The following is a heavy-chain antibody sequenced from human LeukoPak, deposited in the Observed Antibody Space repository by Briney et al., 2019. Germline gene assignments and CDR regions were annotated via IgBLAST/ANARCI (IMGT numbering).Heavy chain of an antibody. Sequence: SVKVSCKASGGTFSSYAISWVRQAPGQGLEWMGRIIAIFGTANYAQKFQGRVTITTDESTSTAYMELSSLRSEDTAVYYCARGILRYDYLDYWGQGTLVTVSS. J-gene: IGHJ4*02. D-gene: IGHD2-2*01. CDR2: IIAIFGTA. CDR3: ARGILRYDYLDY. V-gene: IGHV1-69*05. CDR1: GGTFSSYA.